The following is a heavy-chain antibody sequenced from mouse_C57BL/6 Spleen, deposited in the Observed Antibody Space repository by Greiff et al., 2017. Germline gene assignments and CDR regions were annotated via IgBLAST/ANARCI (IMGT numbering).Heavy chain of an antibody. D-gene: IGHD2-2*01. CDR1: GYAFSSYW. CDR2: IYPGDGDT. V-gene: IGHV1-80*01. J-gene: IGHJ2*01. Sequence: QVQLQQSGAELVKPGASVKISCKASGYAFSSYWMNWVKQRPGKGLEWIGQIYPGDGDTNYNGKFKGKATLTADKSSSTAYMQLSSLTSEDSAVYFCAREGGYPEKGYFDYWGQGTTLTVSS. CDR3: AREGGYPEKGYFDY.